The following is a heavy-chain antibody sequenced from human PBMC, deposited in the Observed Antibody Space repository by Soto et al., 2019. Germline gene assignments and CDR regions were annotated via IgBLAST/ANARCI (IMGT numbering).Heavy chain of an antibody. Sequence: ASVKVSCKASGYTFTSYDINWVRQATGQGLEWMGWMNPNSGNTGYAQKFQGRVTMTRNTSISTAYMELSSLRSEDTAVYYCARGLPGYCSGGSCDQKFLFGGYYYMDVWGKGTTVTVSS. D-gene: IGHD2-15*01. CDR3: ARGLPGYCSGGSCDQKFLFGGYYYMDV. J-gene: IGHJ6*03. V-gene: IGHV1-8*01. CDR2: MNPNSGNT. CDR1: GYTFTSYD.